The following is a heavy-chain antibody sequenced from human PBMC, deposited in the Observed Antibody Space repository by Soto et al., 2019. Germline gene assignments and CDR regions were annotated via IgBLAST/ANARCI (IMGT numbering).Heavy chain of an antibody. Sequence: PSETLSLTCTVSGGSISSGGYYWSWIRQHPGKGLEWIGYIYYSGSTYYNPSLKSRVTISVDTSKNQFSLKLSSVTAADTAVYYCARERFDCSSTSCYGDAFDIRGQGTMVTVSS. CDR3: ARERFDCSSTSCYGDAFDI. J-gene: IGHJ3*02. CDR1: GGSISSGGYY. D-gene: IGHD2-2*01. V-gene: IGHV4-31*03. CDR2: IYYSGST.